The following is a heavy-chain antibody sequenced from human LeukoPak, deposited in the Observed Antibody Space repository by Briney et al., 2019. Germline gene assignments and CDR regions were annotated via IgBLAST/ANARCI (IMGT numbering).Heavy chain of an antibody. CDR1: GGTFISYA. J-gene: IGHJ4*02. D-gene: IGHD3-22*01. CDR3: ARDRGSGYRDY. V-gene: IGHV1-69*13. CDR2: IIPIFGTA. Sequence: GASVKVSCKASGGTFISYAISWVRQAPGQGLEWMGGIIPIFGTANYAQKFQGRVTITADESTSTAYMELSSLRSEDTAVYYCARDRGSGYRDYWGQGTLVTVSS.